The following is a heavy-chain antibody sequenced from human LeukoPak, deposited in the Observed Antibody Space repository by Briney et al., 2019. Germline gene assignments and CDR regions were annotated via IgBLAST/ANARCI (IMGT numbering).Heavy chain of an antibody. V-gene: IGHV4-39*01. CDR2: IYYSGNT. CDR1: GGSISSSSYY. CDR3: ARKGYCSSTSCYNFDY. D-gene: IGHD2-2*01. Sequence: SETLSLTCTVSGGSISSSSYYWGWIRQPPGSGLEWIGSIYYSGNTYYNPSLKSRVTISVDPSKNQFSLKLNSVTAADTAVYYCARKGYCSSTSCYNFDYWGQGTLVTVSS. J-gene: IGHJ4*02.